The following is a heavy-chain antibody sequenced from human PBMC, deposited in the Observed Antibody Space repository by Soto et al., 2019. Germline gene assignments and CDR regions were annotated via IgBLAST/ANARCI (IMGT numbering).Heavy chain of an antibody. Sequence: SQTLSLPCAISVDSVSSDSAACNWIRQSPSRGLEWLGRTYYRSKWNNDYGLSVKSRLTINPDTSKNQFSLHLHSVTPEDTAVYYCAGVTWFRAMDVWGQGTPVTVSS. CDR3: AGVTWFRAMDV. J-gene: IGHJ6*02. CDR1: VDSVSSDSAA. CDR2: TYYRSKWNN. D-gene: IGHD3-10*01. V-gene: IGHV6-1*01.